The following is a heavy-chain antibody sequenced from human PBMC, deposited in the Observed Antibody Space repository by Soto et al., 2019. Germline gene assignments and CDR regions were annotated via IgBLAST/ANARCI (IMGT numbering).Heavy chain of an antibody. Sequence: GGPLRLPCTASGVNFRSYCRHLVRQAPGKGLEWVAVISYDGSNKYYADSVKGRFTISRDNSKNTLYLQMNSLRAEDTAVYYCAKDRGSGRRGIDYWGQGNLVTVSA. D-gene: IGHD3-10*01. CDR3: AKDRGSGRRGIDY. CDR2: ISYDGSNK. CDR1: GVNFRSYC. V-gene: IGHV3-30*18. J-gene: IGHJ4*02.